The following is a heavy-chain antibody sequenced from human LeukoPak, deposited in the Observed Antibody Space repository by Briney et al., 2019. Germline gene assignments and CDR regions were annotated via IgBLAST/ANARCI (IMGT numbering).Heavy chain of an antibody. CDR3: AREYSSSGGGPNDAFDI. J-gene: IGHJ3*02. D-gene: IGHD6-6*01. CDR1: GFTVSSNY. V-gene: IGHV3-53*01. CDR2: IYSGGST. Sequence: GGSLRLSCAASGFTVSSNYMSWVRQAPGKGLEWVSVIYSGGSTYYADSVKGRFTISRDNSKNTLYLQMNSLRAEDTAVYYCAREYSSSGGGPNDAFDIWGQGTMVTVSS.